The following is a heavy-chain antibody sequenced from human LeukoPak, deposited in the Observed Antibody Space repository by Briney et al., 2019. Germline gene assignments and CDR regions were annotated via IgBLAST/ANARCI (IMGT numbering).Heavy chain of an antibody. CDR1: GYTFTAYY. Sequence: ASVKVSCKASGYTFTAYYIHWVRQAPGQGLEWMGWINPNSGGTNYAQKFQGRVTMTRDTSISTAYMELSRLRSDDTAVYYCVTTVTTYYYYYYMDVWGKGTTVTVSS. D-gene: IGHD4-17*01. J-gene: IGHJ6*03. V-gene: IGHV1-2*02. CDR2: INPNSGGT. CDR3: VTTVTTYYYYYYMDV.